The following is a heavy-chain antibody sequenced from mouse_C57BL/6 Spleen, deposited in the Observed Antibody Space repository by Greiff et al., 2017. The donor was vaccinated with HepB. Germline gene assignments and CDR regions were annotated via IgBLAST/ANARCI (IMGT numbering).Heavy chain of an antibody. D-gene: IGHD1-1*01. CDR1: GFNIKDDY. J-gene: IGHJ2*01. CDR3: TSSYYYGSSSFDY. CDR2: IDPENGDT. Sequence: VQLQHSGAELVRPGASVKLSCTASGFNIKDDYMHWVKQRPEQGLEWIGWIDPENGDTEYASKFQGKATITADTSSNTAYLQLSSLTSEDTAVYYCTSSYYYGSSSFDYWGQGTTLTVSS. V-gene: IGHV14-4*01.